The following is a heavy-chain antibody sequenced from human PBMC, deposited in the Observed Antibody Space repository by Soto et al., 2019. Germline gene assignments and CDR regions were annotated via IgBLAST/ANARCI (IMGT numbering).Heavy chain of an antibody. D-gene: IGHD5-12*01. Sequence: SVKVSCKASGGTFNNYPITWVRQAPGEGLEWMGGSIPIFGTANYAQKFQGRVTISVDESTSTAYMELSSLRSEDTAVYYCARGRGYSGDDHYYYFDMDVWGQGTTVTV. CDR3: ARGRGYSGDDHYYYFDMDV. V-gene: IGHV1-69*13. CDR2: SIPIFGTA. CDR1: GGTFNNYP. J-gene: IGHJ6*02.